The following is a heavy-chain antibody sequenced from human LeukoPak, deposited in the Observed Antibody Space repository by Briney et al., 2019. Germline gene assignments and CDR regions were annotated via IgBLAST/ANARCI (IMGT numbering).Heavy chain of an antibody. CDR2: ISRDGSDK. J-gene: IGHJ4*02. Sequence: GGSLRLSCAASGFTFSSNAMHWVRQAPGKGLEWVAVISRDGSDKYYPDSVKGRFTISRDNSKNTLFLQMNSLRTEDTAVYYCAKDWGYASGTYLDSWGQGTLVTVSS. D-gene: IGHD3-16*01. CDR1: GFTFSSNA. V-gene: IGHV3-30*18. CDR3: AKDWGYASGTYLDS.